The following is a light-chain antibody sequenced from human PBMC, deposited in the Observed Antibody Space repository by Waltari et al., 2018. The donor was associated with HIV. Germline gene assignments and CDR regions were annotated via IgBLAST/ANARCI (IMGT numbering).Light chain of an antibody. CDR2: SNN. CDR1: SSNLGSNT. CDR3: AAWDDSRNGVV. J-gene: IGLJ2*01. V-gene: IGLV1-44*01. Sequence: QSVLTQPPSASGPPGPRVTIPCSGSSSNLGSNTVHWYQQLPGTAPKLLIYSNNQRPSGGPDRFSGSKSGTSASLAISGLQSEDEADYYCAAWDDSRNGVVFGGGTKLTVL.